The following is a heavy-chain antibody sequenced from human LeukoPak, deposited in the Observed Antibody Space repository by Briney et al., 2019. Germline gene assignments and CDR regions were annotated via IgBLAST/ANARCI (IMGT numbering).Heavy chain of an antibody. Sequence: SETLSLTCTVSGGSISSYYWSWIRQPPGKGLEWIGYIYYSGSTNYNPSLKSRVPISVDTSKNQFSLKLSSVTAADTAVYYCARDTVKGIAVAGGAFDIWGQGTMVTVSS. CDR3: ARDTVKGIAVAGGAFDI. V-gene: IGHV4-59*01. J-gene: IGHJ3*02. D-gene: IGHD6-19*01. CDR2: IYYSGST. CDR1: GGSISSYY.